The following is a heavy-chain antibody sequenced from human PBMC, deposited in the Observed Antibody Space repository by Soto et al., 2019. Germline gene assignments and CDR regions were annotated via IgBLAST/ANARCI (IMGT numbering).Heavy chain of an antibody. CDR1: GGSISSSNW. V-gene: IGHV4-4*02. J-gene: IGHJ4*02. D-gene: IGHD6-19*01. CDR3: ARVPGPVAGLLPPDY. CDR2: IYHSGST. Sequence: SETLSLTCAVSGGSISSSNWWSWVRQPPGKGLEWIGEIYHSGSTNYNPSLKSRVTISVDTSKNQFSLKLSSVTAADTAVYYCARVPGPVAGLLPPDYWGQGTLVTVSS.